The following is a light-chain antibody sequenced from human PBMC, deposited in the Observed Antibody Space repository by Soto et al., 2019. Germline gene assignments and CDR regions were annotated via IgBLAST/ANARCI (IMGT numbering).Light chain of an antibody. CDR1: QSVFHPSNNNNY. CDR3: QQYYNNPLT. J-gene: IGKJ3*01. Sequence: DIVMTQSPDSLAVSLGERATINCKSSQSVFHPSNNNNYLAWYQQKPRQPPKLLIFWASTRESGVPDRFSGSGSGTDFTLTISSLQAEDVAVYYCQQYYNNPLTFGPGTKVDLK. CDR2: WAS. V-gene: IGKV4-1*01.